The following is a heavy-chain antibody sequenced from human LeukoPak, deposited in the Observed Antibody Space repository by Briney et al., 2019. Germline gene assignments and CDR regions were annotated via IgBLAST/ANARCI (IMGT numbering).Heavy chain of an antibody. V-gene: IGHV3-48*01. CDR2: IGGSGTTI. D-gene: IGHD4-17*01. CDR1: GFSFSSYS. CDR3: ARARDYGDYPPDY. Sequence: PGGSLRLSCAASGFSFSSYSMNWVRQAPGKGLEWVSYIGGSGTTIYYADSVKGRFTISRDNVKKLPYLQMSSLRAEDTAVYYCARARDYGDYPPDYWGQGTLVTVS. J-gene: IGHJ4*02.